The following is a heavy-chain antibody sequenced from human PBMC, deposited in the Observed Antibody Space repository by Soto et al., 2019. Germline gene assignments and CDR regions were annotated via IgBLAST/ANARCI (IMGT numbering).Heavy chain of an antibody. CDR2: IYWDDDK. V-gene: IGHV2-5*02. D-gene: IGHD3-22*01. J-gene: IGHJ5*02. CDR3: AHSFIGYYYDSSGLNWFDP. CDR1: GFSLSTSGVG. Sequence: SGPTLVNPPQTLTLTCTFSGFSLSTSGVGVGWIRQPPGKALEWLALIYWDDDKRYSPSLKSRLTITKDTSKNQVVLTMTNKEPFDTATFFFAHSFIGYYYDSSGLNWFDPWGQGTLVTVSS.